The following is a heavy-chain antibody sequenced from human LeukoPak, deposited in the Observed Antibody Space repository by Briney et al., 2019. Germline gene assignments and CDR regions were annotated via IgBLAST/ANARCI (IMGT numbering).Heavy chain of an antibody. J-gene: IGHJ5*02. CDR2: VSGSGGST. CDR1: GFTFSSYA. V-gene: IGHV3-23*01. CDR3: ARGGRSSGSYYNADNWFDP. Sequence: RPGGSLRLSCAASGFTFSSYAMSWVRQAPGKGLEWVSAVSGSGGSTYYADSVKGRFTISRDNAKNSLYLQMNSLRAEDTAVYYCARGGRSSGSYYNADNWFDPWGQGTLVTVSS. D-gene: IGHD3-10*01.